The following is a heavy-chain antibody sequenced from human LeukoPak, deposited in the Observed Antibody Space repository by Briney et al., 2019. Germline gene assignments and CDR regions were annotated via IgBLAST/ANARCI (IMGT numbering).Heavy chain of an antibody. J-gene: IGHJ4*02. Sequence: SETLSLTCAVSGGSISSYYWSWIRQPPGKGLEWIGYIYYSGSTNYNPSLKSRVTISVDTSKNQFSLKLSSVTAADTAVYYCARDGSHYFDYWGQGTLVTVSS. CDR1: GGSISSYY. CDR2: IYYSGST. CDR3: ARDGSHYFDY. D-gene: IGHD5-12*01. V-gene: IGHV4-59*01.